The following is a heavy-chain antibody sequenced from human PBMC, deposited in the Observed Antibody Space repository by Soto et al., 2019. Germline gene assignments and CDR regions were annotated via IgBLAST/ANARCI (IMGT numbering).Heavy chain of an antibody. V-gene: IGHV3-30-3*01. D-gene: IGHD3-22*01. Sequence: GGSLRLSCAASGFTFSSYAMHWVRQAPGKGLEWVAVISYGGSNEHYADSVKGRFTISRDNSRNTLYLQMNSLRAEDTAVYYCARAGSISMIIVTSFDPWGQRTLVTVSS. J-gene: IGHJ5*02. CDR3: ARAGSISMIIVTSFDP. CDR2: ISYGGSNE. CDR1: GFTFSSYA.